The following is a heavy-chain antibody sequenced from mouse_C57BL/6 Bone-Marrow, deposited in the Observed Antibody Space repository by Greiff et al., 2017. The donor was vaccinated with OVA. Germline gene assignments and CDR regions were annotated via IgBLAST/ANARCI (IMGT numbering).Heavy chain of an antibody. V-gene: IGHV1-50*01. Sequence: QVQLQQSGAELVKPGASVKLSCKASGYTFTSYWMQWVKQRPGQGLEWIGEIDPSDSYTNYNQKFKGKATLTVDTSSSTAYMQLSSLTSEDSAVYYCARSPLLRNDWGQGTTLTVSS. D-gene: IGHD1-2*01. CDR2: IDPSDSYT. J-gene: IGHJ2*01. CDR3: ARSPLLRND. CDR1: GYTFTSYW.